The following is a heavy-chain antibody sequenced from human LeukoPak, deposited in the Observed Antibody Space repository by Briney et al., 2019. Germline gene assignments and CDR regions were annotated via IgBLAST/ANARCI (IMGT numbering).Heavy chain of an antibody. D-gene: IGHD3-16*02. CDR1: GYNFSGNH. CDR2: MNPNSGGT. J-gene: IGHJ5*02. CDR3: ARDKLGLGELSLYDQ. Sequence: ASVKVSCKASGYNFSGNHMHWVRQAPGQGLEWMGWMNPNSGGTKYAQKFQGRVTMTRDTSISTAYMELSRLTSADTAMYYCARDKLGLGELSLYDQWGQGTLVTVSS. V-gene: IGHV1-2*02.